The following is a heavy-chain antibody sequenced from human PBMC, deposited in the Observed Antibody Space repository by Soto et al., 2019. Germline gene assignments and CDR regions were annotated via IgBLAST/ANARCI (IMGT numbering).Heavy chain of an antibody. CDR2: IYSSGTT. CDR1: GFTFSDHQ. J-gene: IGHJ4*02. CDR3: ARAGSPFHSDSTGYWGFDY. V-gene: IGHV3-53*01. D-gene: IGHD3-9*01. Sequence: GGTLRLSCAASGFTFSDHQMNWVRQAPGRGLEWVSVIYSSGTTYYGDSVKGRFTISRDNSKNTLYLQMNSLRTEDTALYYCARAGSPFHSDSTGYWGFDYWGQGTLVTV.